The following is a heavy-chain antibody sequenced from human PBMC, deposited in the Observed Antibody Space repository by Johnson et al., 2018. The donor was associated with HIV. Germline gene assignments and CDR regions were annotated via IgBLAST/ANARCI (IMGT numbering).Heavy chain of an antibody. Sequence: VQLVESGGGLVQPGGSLRLSCAASGFTGSGQYIVLVRHAPGQGLEWVSVIHNGGSTYYAGHWRCRFPIHKDNSRNTLYLQLNRLRAEDTAVYYCARVLSGYTYGYRHDVFDLWGQGTIVSVSS. J-gene: IGHJ3*01. D-gene: IGHD5-18*01. CDR3: ARVLSGYTYGYRHDVFDL. V-gene: IGHV3-66*01. CDR1: GFTGSGQY. CDR2: IHNGGST.